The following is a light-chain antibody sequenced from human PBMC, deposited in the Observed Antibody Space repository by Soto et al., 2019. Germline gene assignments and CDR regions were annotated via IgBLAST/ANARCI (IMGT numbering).Light chain of an antibody. V-gene: IGLV2-18*01. CDR3: SLYAGISTDV. Sequence: QSALTQPPSVSGAPGQSITISFTGISSDIGSHNRVSWYQQPPGTAPKPEIYQVNNRPSRVPVRLSGSTSGNTASLTISGFRVEDEAGYYCSLYAGISTDVFGAGTKVTVL. CDR1: SSDIGSHNR. CDR2: QVN. J-gene: IGLJ1*01.